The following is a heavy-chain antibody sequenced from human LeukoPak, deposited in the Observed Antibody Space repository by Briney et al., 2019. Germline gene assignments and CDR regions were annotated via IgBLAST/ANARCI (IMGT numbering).Heavy chain of an antibody. CDR1: GGSISSSSYY. V-gene: IGHV4-39*01. Sequence: PSETLSLTCTVSGGSISSSSYYWGWLRQPPGKGLEWIGTIYYSGATYYNPSLKSRVIISVDTSKNQFSLKLSSVTAADTAVYYCARIVPAATTHDYWGQGTLVTVSS. J-gene: IGHJ4*02. CDR3: ARIVPAATTHDY. CDR2: IYYSGAT. D-gene: IGHD2-2*01.